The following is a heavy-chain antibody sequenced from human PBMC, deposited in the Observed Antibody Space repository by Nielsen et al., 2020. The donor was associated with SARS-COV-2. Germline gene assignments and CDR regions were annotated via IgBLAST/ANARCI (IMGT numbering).Heavy chain of an antibody. CDR3: ARAELPFDAFDI. J-gene: IGHJ3*02. CDR2: INSDGSIT. D-gene: IGHD1-26*01. CDR1: GFTFSSYW. V-gene: IGHV3-74*01. Sequence: GSLRLSCAASGFTFSSYWMHWVRQAPGKGLVWVSRINSDGSITSYADSVKGRFTISRDNAKNTLYLQMNSLRAEDTAVYYCARAELPFDAFDIWGQGTMVTVSS.